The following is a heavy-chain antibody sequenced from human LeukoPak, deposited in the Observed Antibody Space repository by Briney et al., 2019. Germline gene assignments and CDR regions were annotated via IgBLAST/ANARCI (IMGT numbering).Heavy chain of an antibody. J-gene: IGHJ5*02. CDR2: IRDSGEA. D-gene: IGHD3/OR15-3a*01. CDR3: ARDRAANQDWVEFDP. CDR1: GFRVSDHY. V-gene: IGHV3-66*03. Sequence: GGSLRLSCAVSGFRVSDHYMSWVRQAPGKGLEWVGLIRDSGEAFYADFARGRFAISRDEYENTLYLQMNSLRVEDTAVYFCARDRAANQDWVEFDPWGQGTPVIVSS.